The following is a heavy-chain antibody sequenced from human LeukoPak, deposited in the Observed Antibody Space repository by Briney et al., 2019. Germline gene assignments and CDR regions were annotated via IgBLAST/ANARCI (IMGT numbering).Heavy chain of an antibody. J-gene: IGHJ4*02. CDR2: INSDGSST. Sequence: GGSLRLSCAASGFTFSSYWMHWVRQAPGKGLVWVSRINSDGSSTSYADSVKGRFTIYRDNAKNTLYLQMNSLRAEDTAVYYCARDPPYGGNSEEADYWGQGTLVTVSS. CDR3: ARDPPYGGNSEEADY. CDR1: GFTFSSYW. D-gene: IGHD4-23*01. V-gene: IGHV3-74*01.